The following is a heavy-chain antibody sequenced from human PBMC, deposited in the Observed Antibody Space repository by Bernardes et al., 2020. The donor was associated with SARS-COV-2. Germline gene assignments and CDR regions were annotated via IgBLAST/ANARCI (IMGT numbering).Heavy chain of an antibody. D-gene: IGHD6-19*01. V-gene: IGHV3-9*01. CDR3: ARTDSSGWYRGPFDF. Sequence: GGSLRLSRITSGFNFGDYAMHWVRLTPGKGLEWVSTISSDSKSIGYVDSVKGRFTVSRDNAKNSLYLDMTSVTAEDTALYYCARTDSSGWYRGPFDFWGQGTLVSVSS. CDR2: ISSDSKSI. J-gene: IGHJ4*02. CDR1: GFNFGDYA.